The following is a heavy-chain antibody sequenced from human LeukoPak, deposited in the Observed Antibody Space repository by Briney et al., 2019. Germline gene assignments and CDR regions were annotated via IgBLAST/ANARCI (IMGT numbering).Heavy chain of an antibody. J-gene: IGHJ6*02. Sequence: GASVKVSCKVPGYTLTELSMHWVRQAPGKGLEWMGRIIPVLNITTYAQKFQGSVTITADTSTSTVYMELSSLRSEETAVYYCARDQGLTAPPPYGLDVWGQGTTVIVSS. CDR2: IIPVLNIT. CDR1: GYTLTELS. D-gene: IGHD5-18*01. V-gene: IGHV1-24*01. CDR3: ARDQGLTAPPPYGLDV.